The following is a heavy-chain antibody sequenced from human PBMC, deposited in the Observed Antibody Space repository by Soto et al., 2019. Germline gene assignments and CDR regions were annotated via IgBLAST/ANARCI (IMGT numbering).Heavy chain of an antibody. CDR2: IYYSGST. J-gene: IGHJ1*01. D-gene: IGHD4-4*01. Sequence: PSETLSLTCTVSGGSISSYYWSWIRQPPGKGLEWIGYIYYSGSTNYNPSLKSRVTISVDTSKNQFSLKLSSVTAADTAVYYCARGPGWGESNAEYFQHWGQGTLVTVSS. V-gene: IGHV4-59*01. CDR1: GGSISSYY. CDR3: ARGPGWGESNAEYFQH.